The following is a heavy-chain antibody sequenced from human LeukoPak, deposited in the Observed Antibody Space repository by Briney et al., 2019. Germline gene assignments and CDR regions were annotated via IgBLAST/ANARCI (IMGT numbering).Heavy chain of an antibody. V-gene: IGHV3-48*03. CDR3: VRELGYSYGTTDY. D-gene: IGHD5-18*01. CDR2: ISSSGSTI. Sequence: GGSLRLSCAASGFTFSSYEMNWVRQAPGKGLEWVSYISSSGSTIYYADSVKGRFTISRDNSKNTLYLQMNSLRAEDTAVYYCVRELGYSYGTTDYWGQGTLVTVSS. J-gene: IGHJ4*02. CDR1: GFTFSSYE.